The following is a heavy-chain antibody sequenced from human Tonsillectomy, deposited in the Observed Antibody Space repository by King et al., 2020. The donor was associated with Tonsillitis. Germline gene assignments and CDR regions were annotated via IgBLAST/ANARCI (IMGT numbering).Heavy chain of an antibody. CDR3: ARLVGAAAAGTGFDY. V-gene: IGHV5-51*03. CDR1: GYSFTKYR. Sequence: QLVQSGAEVKKPGESLKISCKGSGYSFTKYRIAWVRQMPGKGLEWMGIIYPGDSDTRYSPSFQGQVTISAAKSISTAYLQWSSLKASDTAIYYCARLVGAAAAGTGFDYWGQGTLVTVSS. J-gene: IGHJ4*02. CDR2: IYPGDSDT. D-gene: IGHD6-13*01.